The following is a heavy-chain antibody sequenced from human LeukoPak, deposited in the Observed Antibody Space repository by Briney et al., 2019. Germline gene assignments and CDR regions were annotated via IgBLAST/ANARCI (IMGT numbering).Heavy chain of an antibody. J-gene: IGHJ4*02. V-gene: IGHV1-2*02. D-gene: IGHD3-10*01. Sequence: GASVRVSCKASGYTFTGYYMHWVRQAPGQGLEWMGWINPNSGGTSYAQKFQGRVTMTRDTSISTAYMELSRLRSDDTAVYYCARADSGSYTYYFDYWGQGTLVTVSS. CDR3: ARADSGSYTYYFDY. CDR2: INPNSGGT. CDR1: GYTFTGYY.